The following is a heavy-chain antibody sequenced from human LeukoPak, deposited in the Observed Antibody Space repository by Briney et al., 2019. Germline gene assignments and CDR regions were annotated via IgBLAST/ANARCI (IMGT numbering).Heavy chain of an antibody. CDR1: GFTFSDYY. CDR2: ISSSGITI. D-gene: IGHD2-21*02. J-gene: IGHJ4*02. V-gene: IGHV3-11*01. Sequence: GGSLRLSCAASGFTFSDYYMSWIRQAPGKGLEWVSYISSSGITIYYADSVKGRFTISKDNAKNSLYPQMNSLRAEDTAVYYCARDSPRGDRYVFDYWGQGTLVTVSS. CDR3: ARDSPRGDRYVFDY.